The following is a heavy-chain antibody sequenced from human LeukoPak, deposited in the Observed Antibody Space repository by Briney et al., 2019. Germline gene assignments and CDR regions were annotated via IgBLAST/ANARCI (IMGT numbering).Heavy chain of an antibody. CDR2: IKQDGSEK. CDR1: GFTFSSYW. V-gene: IGHV3-7*03. D-gene: IGHD6-19*01. CDR3: AKDETHSSGWAPFDS. J-gene: IGHJ4*02. Sequence: PGGSLRLSCAASGFTFSSYWMSWVRQAPGKGLEWVANIKQDGSEKYYVDSVKGRFTISRDNAKNSLYLQMNSLRVEDTAVYYCAKDETHSSGWAPFDSWGQGTLVIVSS.